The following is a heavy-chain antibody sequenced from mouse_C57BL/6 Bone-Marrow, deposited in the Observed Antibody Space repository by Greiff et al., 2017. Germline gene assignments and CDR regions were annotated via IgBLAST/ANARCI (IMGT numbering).Heavy chain of an antibody. CDR2: IYPRSGNT. J-gene: IGHJ3*01. CDR1: GYTFTSYG. Sequence: VQRVESGAELARPGASVKLSCKASGYTFTSYGISWVKQRTGQGLEWIGEIYPRSGNTYYNEKFKGKATLTADKSSSTAYMELRSLTSEDSAVYFCARQQLRLHVAYWGQGTLVTVSA. CDR3: ARQQLRLHVAY. V-gene: IGHV1-81*01. D-gene: IGHD3-2*02.